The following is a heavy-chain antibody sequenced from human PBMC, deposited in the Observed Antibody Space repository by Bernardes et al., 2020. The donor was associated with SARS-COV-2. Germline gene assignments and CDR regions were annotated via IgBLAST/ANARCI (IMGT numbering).Heavy chain of an antibody. CDR2: IKTKTDGETA. D-gene: IGHD6-19*01. J-gene: IGHJ4*02. CDR1: GFTFKNAW. V-gene: IGHV3-15*07. CDR3: TTLKTWFTSGASDY. Sequence: GSLRLSCAASGFTFKNAWMHWVRRAPGKGLEWVGLIKTKTDGETADYAAPVKGRFTISRDDSKNTVYLQMNSLKTDDTAVYYCTTLKTWFTSGASDYWGQGTLVTVSS.